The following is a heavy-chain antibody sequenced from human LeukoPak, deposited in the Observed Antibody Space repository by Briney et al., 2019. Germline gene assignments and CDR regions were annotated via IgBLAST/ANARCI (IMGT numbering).Heavy chain of an antibody. Sequence: PGGSLRLSCAASGFIFSSKYMTWVRQAPGKGLEWLSVIYIDSSTYYGDSVKGRSTISRDNSKNTLYLQMNSLRVEDTAVYYCAREGSGSLDYWGQGTLVTVSS. CDR3: AREGSGSLDY. CDR2: IYIDSST. CDR1: GFIFSSKY. V-gene: IGHV3-53*01. J-gene: IGHJ4*02. D-gene: IGHD1-26*01.